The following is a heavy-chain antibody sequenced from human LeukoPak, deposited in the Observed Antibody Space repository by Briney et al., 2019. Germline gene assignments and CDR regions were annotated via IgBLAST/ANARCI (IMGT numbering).Heavy chain of an antibody. Sequence: SQTLSLTCTVSGGSISSGGYYWSWIRQPPGKGLEWIGYIYHSGSTYYNPSLKSRVTISVDRSKNQFSLKLSSATAADTAVYYCASSYCSSTSCYSSQYSYEFDPWGQGTLVTVSS. CDR1: GGSISSGGYY. V-gene: IGHV4-30-2*01. CDR3: ASSYCSSTSCYSSQYSYEFDP. J-gene: IGHJ5*02. CDR2: IYHSGST. D-gene: IGHD2-2*01.